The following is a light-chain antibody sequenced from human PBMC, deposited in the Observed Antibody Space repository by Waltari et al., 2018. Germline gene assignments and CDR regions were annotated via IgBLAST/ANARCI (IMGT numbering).Light chain of an antibody. CDR2: EVT. J-gene: IGLJ3*02. CDR1: SSDVGAYNY. V-gene: IGLV2-8*01. Sequence: SALTQPPSASGSPGQSVSISCTGTSSDVGAYNYVSWYQQPPGKAPRLRIYEVTKRPSGVPDRFSGSKSGNTASLTVSGLQTEDEADYYCCSYTDRSTMVFGAGTKLTVL. CDR3: CSYTDRSTMV.